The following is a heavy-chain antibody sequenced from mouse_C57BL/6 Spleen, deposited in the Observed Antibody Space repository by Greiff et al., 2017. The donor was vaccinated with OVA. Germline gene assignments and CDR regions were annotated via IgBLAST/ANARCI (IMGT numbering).Heavy chain of an antibody. V-gene: IGHV5-4*01. Sequence: EVQLVESGGGLVKPGGSLKLSCAASGFTFSSYAMSWVRQTPEKRLEWVATISDGGSYTYYPDNVQGRFTISRDNAKNNLYLQMSHLKSEDTAMYYCARESAPYYYGSSPCAYWGQGTLVTVSA. CDR1: GFTFSSYA. D-gene: IGHD1-1*01. CDR2: ISDGGSYT. CDR3: ARESAPYYYGSSPCAY. J-gene: IGHJ3*01.